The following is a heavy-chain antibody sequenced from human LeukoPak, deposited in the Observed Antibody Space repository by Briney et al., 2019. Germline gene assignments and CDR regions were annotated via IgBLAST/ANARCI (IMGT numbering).Heavy chain of an antibody. V-gene: IGHV3-21*01. CDR2: ISSSSSYM. CDR1: GFTFSTYT. Sequence: WGSLSLSCAASGFTFSTYTMNWVRQPPGKGLEWVSFISSSSSYMYYADSVKGRFTTSRDNTKKSLYLQMNSLRAEDTAVYYCARDFSGYDYNFDYWGQGTLVTVSS. J-gene: IGHJ4*02. CDR3: ARDFSGYDYNFDY. D-gene: IGHD5-12*01.